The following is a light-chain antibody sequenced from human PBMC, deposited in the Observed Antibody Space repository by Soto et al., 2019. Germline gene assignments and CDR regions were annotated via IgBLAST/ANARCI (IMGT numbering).Light chain of an antibody. J-gene: IGLJ2*01. CDR2: ESS. Sequence: QSVLTQPSSVSGAPGQTVTISCTGSSSNIGAEYDVHWYQQLPGGAPKLLIYESSDRLSGVPDRFSGSKSGASASLAITGLQAEDEDNSYCQSYDSSLSVVVFGGGTKLTVL. CDR3: QSYDSSLSVVV. CDR1: SSNIGAEYD. V-gene: IGLV1-40*01.